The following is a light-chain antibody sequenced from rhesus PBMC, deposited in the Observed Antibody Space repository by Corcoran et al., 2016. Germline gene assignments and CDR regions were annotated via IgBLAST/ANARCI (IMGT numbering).Light chain of an antibody. J-gene: IGKJ2*01. CDR1: QCISSW. CDR2: KAS. CDR3: LQYSSSPYS. Sequence: DIQMTQSPSSLSASVGDTVTITCRASQCISSWLDWYQQKPGKAPKLLIYKASSLQSGVPSRLSGSGSGTDFTLTISSLQPEDFATYYCLQYSSSPYSFGQGTKVEIK. V-gene: IGKV1-22*01.